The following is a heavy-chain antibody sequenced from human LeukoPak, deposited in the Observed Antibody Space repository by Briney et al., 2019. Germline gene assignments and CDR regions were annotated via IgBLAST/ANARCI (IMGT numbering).Heavy chain of an antibody. Sequence: PSETLSLTCTVSGGSISSGSYYWSWLRQPAGKGLEWIGRIYTSGSTNYNPSLKSRVTISVDTSKNQFSLKLSSVTAADTAVYYCARGAAARGYYYYYMDVWGKGTTVTVSS. V-gene: IGHV4-61*02. CDR2: IYTSGST. CDR1: GGSISSGSYY. D-gene: IGHD6-6*01. J-gene: IGHJ6*03. CDR3: ARGAAARGYYYYYMDV.